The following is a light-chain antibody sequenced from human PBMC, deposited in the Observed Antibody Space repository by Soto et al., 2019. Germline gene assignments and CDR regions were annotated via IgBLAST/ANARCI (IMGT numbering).Light chain of an antibody. CDR1: QSVSSY. J-gene: IGKJ5*01. CDR3: QQRSNCPIT. V-gene: IGKV3-11*01. CDR2: DAS. Sequence: EIVLTQSPATLSRSPGERGTLSCRASQSVSSYLAWYQQKPGQAPRLLIYDASNRATGIPARFSGSGSGTDFTLTISSLEPEDFAFYYCQQRSNCPITFGQGTRLEIK.